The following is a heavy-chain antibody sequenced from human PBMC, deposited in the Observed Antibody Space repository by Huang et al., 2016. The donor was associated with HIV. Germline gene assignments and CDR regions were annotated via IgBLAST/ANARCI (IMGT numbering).Heavy chain of an antibody. V-gene: IGHV4-30-2*01. CDR3: ARGLLPNY. CDR2: IHNSGST. J-gene: IGHJ4*02. D-gene: IGHD2-15*01. Sequence: QLQLQESGSGLVKPSQTLSLTCAVTGDSLTSPGNSWSWIRQPPGKGLEWIGYIHNSGSTSYSPSLKSRVTISLDRSKNQFSLNLRSMTAADTAVYYCARGLLPNYWGQGTLVTVSS. CDR1: GDSLTSPGNS.